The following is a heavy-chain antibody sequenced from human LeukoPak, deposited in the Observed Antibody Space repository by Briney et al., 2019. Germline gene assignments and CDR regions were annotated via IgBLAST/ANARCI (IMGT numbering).Heavy chain of an antibody. J-gene: IGHJ4*02. V-gene: IGHV3-23*01. CDR1: GLTLNNNA. CDR2: IYYSGGNT. D-gene: IGHD4-23*01. Sequence: GGSLRLSCGAPGLTLNNNAISWFRQAPGKGLGGFSTIYYSGGNTYSADSVKGRFTISRDNSRNTVYLQMNSLRVEDTAVYYCAKDQGQAVVPRRFDYWGQGTLVTVSS. CDR3: AKDQGQAVVPRRFDY.